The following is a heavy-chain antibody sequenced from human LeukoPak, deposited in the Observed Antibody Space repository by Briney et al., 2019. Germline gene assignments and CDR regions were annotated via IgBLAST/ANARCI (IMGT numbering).Heavy chain of an antibody. CDR1: GASISSGGDY. J-gene: IGHJ4*02. Sequence: SETLSLTCTVSGASISSGGDYWSWIRQHPGKGLEWIGYIYYSGSTNYNPSLKSRVTISVDTSKNQFSLKLSSVTAADTAVYYCASSNYYDSSGHDYWGQGTLVTVSS. CDR3: ASSNYYDSSGHDY. D-gene: IGHD3-22*01. V-gene: IGHV4-61*08. CDR2: IYYSGST.